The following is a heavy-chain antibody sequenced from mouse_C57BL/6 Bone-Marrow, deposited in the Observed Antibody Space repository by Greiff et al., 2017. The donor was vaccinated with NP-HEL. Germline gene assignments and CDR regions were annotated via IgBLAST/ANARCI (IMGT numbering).Heavy chain of an antibody. Sequence: QVQLKESGPGLVAPSQSLSITCTVSGFSLISYAISWVRQPPGKGLEWLGVIWPGGGSNYNSALKSRLSISKDNSKSQVFLKMNSLQTGDTARDYCAIFEYDDYFDYWGQGTTRTVSS. CDR1: GFSLISYA. CDR3: AIFEYDDYFDY. CDR2: IWPGGGS. D-gene: IGHD2-4*01. V-gene: IGHV2-9-1*01. J-gene: IGHJ2*01.